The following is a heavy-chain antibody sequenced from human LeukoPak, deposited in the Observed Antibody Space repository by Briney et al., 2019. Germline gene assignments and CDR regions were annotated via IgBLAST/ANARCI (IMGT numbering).Heavy chain of an antibody. J-gene: IGHJ4*02. CDR1: GFTFSSYS. V-gene: IGHV3-21*01. D-gene: IGHD5-24*01. CDR3: ARDLEMATTPPNY. CDR2: ISSSSSYI. Sequence: GGSLRFSCAASGFTFSSYSMNWVRQAPGKGLEWVSSISSSSSYIYYADSVKGRFTISRPNAKNSLYLQMNRLRAADTAVYYCARDLEMATTPPNYWGQGTLVTVSS.